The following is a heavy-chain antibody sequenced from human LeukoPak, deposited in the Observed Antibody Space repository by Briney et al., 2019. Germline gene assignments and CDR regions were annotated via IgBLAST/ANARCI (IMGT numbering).Heavy chain of an antibody. D-gene: IGHD6-13*01. CDR3: ARLGIAAWIPYYFDY. V-gene: IGHV1-18*01. Sequence: ASVKVSCKASGYTFTSYGISWVRQAPGQGLEWMGWISAYNGNTNYAQKFHGRVTMTTDTSTSTAYMELRSLRSDDTAVYYCARLGIAAWIPYYFDYWGQGTLVTVSS. CDR2: ISAYNGNT. CDR1: GYTFTSYG. J-gene: IGHJ4*02.